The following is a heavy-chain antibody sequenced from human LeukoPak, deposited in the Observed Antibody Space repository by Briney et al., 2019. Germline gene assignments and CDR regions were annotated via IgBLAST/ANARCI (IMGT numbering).Heavy chain of an antibody. D-gene: IGHD4-17*01. CDR3: AKDRTVTTYGEIDY. CDR1: GFTFSSYG. V-gene: IGHV3-30*18. Sequence: PGGSLRLSCAASGFTFSSYGMHWVRQAPGKGLEWVAVISYDGSNKYYADSVKGRFTISRDNSKNTLYLQMNSLRAEDTAVYYCAKDRTVTTYGEIDYWGQGTLVTVSS. J-gene: IGHJ4*02. CDR2: ISYDGSNK.